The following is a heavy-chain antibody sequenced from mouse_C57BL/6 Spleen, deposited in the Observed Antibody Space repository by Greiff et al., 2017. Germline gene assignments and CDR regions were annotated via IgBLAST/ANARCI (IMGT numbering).Heavy chain of an antibody. CDR1: GYTFTDYY. CDR2: INPNNGGT. Sequence: VQLQQSGPELVKPGASVKISCKASGYTFTDYYMNWVKQSHGKSLEWIGDINPNNGGTSYNQKFKGKATLTVYNSSSTAYMELRSLTSEDSAVYYCARDDYDRGDYFDYWGQGTTLTVSS. CDR3: ARDDYDRGDYFDY. D-gene: IGHD2-4*01. V-gene: IGHV1-26*01. J-gene: IGHJ2*01.